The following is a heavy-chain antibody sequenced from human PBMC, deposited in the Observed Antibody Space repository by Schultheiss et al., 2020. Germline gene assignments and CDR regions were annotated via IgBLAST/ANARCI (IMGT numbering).Heavy chain of an antibody. CDR2: ISNYNGNT. D-gene: IGHD4-23*01. CDR3: TRDWEPYGGHPSLNWFY. CDR1: GYTFTSYG. V-gene: IGHV1-18*04. J-gene: IGHJ4*02. Sequence: ASVKVSCKASGYTFTSYGVSWVRLAPGQGLQWMGWISNYNGNTNYAQNLQGRLTMTTDTSTSTVYMELTSLTSDDTAVYYCTRDWEPYGGHPSLNWFYWGQGTLVTVSS.